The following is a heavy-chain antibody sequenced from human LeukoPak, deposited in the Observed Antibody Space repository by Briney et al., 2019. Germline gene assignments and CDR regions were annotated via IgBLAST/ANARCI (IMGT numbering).Heavy chain of an antibody. CDR2: ISSSSSYI. CDR1: GFTFSSYS. V-gene: IGHV3-21*04. CDR3: AKDINLGSYSFDY. J-gene: IGHJ4*02. D-gene: IGHD1-26*01. Sequence: GGSLRLSCAASGFTFSSYSMNWVRQAPGKGLEWVSSISSSSSYIYYADSVKGRFTISRDNAKNSLYLQMNSLRAEDTALYYCAKDINLGSYSFDYWGQGTLVTVSS.